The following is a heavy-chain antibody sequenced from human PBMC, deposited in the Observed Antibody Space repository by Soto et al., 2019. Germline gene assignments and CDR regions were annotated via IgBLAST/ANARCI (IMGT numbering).Heavy chain of an antibody. D-gene: IGHD3-22*01. CDR2: ISYDGSNK. V-gene: IGHV3-30*03. CDR1: GFTFSSYG. Sequence: GGSLRLSCAASGFTFSSYGMHWVRQAPGKGLEWVAVISYDGSNKYYADSVKGRFTISRDNSKNTLYLQMSSLRAEDTAVYYCARDDHPYYYDSSGYYYPAYWGQGTLVTVSS. CDR3: ARDDHPYYYDSSGYYYPAY. J-gene: IGHJ4*02.